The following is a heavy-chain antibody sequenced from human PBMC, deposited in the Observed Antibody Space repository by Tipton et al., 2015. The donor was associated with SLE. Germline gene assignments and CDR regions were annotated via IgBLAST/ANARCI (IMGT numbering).Heavy chain of an antibody. V-gene: IGHV1-18*01. CDR2: ISAYNGNT. J-gene: IGHJ2*01. D-gene: IGHD7-27*01. Sequence: QVQLVQSGAEVKKPGASVKVSCKASGYTFTSYGISWVRQAPGQGLEWMGWISAYNGNTNYAQKLQGRVTITADKSTSTAYMELSSLRSEDTAVYYCARDPRTGERWYFDLWGRGTLVTVSS. CDR3: ARDPRTGERWYFDL. CDR1: GYTFTSYG.